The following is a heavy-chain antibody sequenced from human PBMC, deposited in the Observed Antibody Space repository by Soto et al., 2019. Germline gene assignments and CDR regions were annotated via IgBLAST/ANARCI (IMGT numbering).Heavy chain of an antibody. CDR2: INHSGST. D-gene: IGHD3-3*01. CDR3: AREYYDFWSGYRYYYGMDV. J-gene: IGHJ6*02. V-gene: IGHV4-34*01. CDR1: GGSFSGYY. Sequence: PSETLSLTCAVYGGSFSGYYWSWIRQPPGKGLEWIGEINHSGSTNYNPSLKSRVTISVDTSKNQFSLKLSSVTAADTAVYYCAREYYDFWSGYRYYYGMDVWGQGTTVTVSS.